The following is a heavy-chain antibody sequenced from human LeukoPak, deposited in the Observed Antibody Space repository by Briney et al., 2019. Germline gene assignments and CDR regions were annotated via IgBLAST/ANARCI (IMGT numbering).Heavy chain of an antibody. CDR3: TRLRFLEWLFPDY. CDR1: GFTFGDYA. V-gene: IGHV3-49*04. Sequence: PGGSLRLSCTASGFTFGDYAMGWVRQAPGKGLEWVGFIRSKAYGGTTEYAASVKGRFTISRDDSKSIAYLQMNSLKTGDTAVYYCTRLRFLEWLFPDYWGQGTLVTVSS. D-gene: IGHD3-3*01. CDR2: IRSKAYGGTT. J-gene: IGHJ4*02.